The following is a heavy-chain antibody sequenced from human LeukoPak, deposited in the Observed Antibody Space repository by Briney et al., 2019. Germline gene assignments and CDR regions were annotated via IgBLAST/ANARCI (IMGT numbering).Heavy chain of an antibody. D-gene: IGHD3-3*01. V-gene: IGHV4-34*01. CDR2: INHSGST. J-gene: IGHJ4*02. CDR1: GGSFSGYY. CDR3: ARGRHTSRITIFGVVTRPYYFDY. Sequence: SETLSLTCAVYGGSFSGYYWSWIRQPPGKGLEWIGEINHSGSTNYNPSLKSRVTKSVDTSKNQFSLKLSSVTAADTAVYYCARGRHTSRITIFGVVTRPYYFDYWGQGTLVTVSS.